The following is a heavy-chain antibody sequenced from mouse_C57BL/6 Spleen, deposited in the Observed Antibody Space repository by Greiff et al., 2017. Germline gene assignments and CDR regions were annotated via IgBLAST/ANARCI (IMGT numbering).Heavy chain of an antibody. D-gene: IGHD2-10*02. V-gene: IGHV1-72*01. J-gene: IGHJ2*01. Sequence: VQLQQSGAELVKPGASVKLSCKASGYTFTSYWMHWVKQRPGRGLEWIGRIDPTSGGTKYNEKFKSKATLTVDKPSSTAYMQLSSLTSEDSAVYYCARGYGNYVHYFDYWGQGTTLTVSS. CDR1: GYTFTSYW. CDR3: ARGYGNYVHYFDY. CDR2: IDPTSGGT.